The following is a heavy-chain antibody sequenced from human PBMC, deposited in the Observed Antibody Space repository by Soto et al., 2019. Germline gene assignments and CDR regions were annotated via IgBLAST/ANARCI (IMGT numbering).Heavy chain of an antibody. CDR1: GYTFTSYA. V-gene: IGHV1-3*01. CDR3: ARDLPLTGTTYYYGMDV. D-gene: IGHD1-7*01. Sequence: ASVKVSCKASGYTFTSYAMHWVRQAPGQSLEWMGWINAGNGKAKYSQKFQGRVTITTDESTSTAYMELSSLRSEDTAVYYCARDLPLTGTTYYYGMDVWGQGTTVTVSS. CDR2: INAGNGKA. J-gene: IGHJ6*02.